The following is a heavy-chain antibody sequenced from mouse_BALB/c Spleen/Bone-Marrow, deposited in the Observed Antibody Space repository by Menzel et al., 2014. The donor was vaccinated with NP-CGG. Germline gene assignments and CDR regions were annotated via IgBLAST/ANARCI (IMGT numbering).Heavy chain of an antibody. V-gene: IGHV5-17*02. CDR1: GFTFSSFG. CDR2: ISSGSTSI. J-gene: IGHJ1*01. D-gene: IGHD4-1*01. CDR3: ARGGNWGDFDV. Sequence: EVKLMESGGGLVQPGGSRKLSCAASGFTFSSFGMHWVRQAPERGLEWVAYISSGSTSIFYSDTVRGRFTISRDNPKNTLFLQMTSLTSEDTAMYYCARGGNWGDFDVWGAGTTVTVS.